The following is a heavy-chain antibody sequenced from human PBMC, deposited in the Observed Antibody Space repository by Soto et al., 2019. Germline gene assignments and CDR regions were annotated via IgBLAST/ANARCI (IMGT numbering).Heavy chain of an antibody. Sequence: GGSLRLSCAASGFAFSNYWMTWVRQAPGKGLEWLGAIKEDGGEVHYVDSVKGRFTIFRDNAKNSLYLQINSLRAEDTAVYFCSRNLIGLGWFDPWGQGTLVTVSS. CDR2: IKEDGGEV. CDR3: SRNLIGLGWFDP. V-gene: IGHV3-7*01. J-gene: IGHJ5*02. CDR1: GFAFSNYW.